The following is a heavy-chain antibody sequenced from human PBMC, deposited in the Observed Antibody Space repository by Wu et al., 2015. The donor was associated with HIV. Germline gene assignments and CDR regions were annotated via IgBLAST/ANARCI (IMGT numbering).Heavy chain of an antibody. Sequence: QVQLVQSGAEVKKPGSSVKVSCKASGGTFSSYAISWVRQAPGQGLEWMGRIIPIFGTANYAQKFQGRVTITADESTSTAYMELSSLRSEDTAVYYCARETSGSMPRGGGVVPTPWGQGTLVTVSS. CDR3: ARETSGSMPRGGGVVPTP. CDR1: GGTFSSYA. V-gene: IGHV1-69*13. J-gene: IGHJ5*02. CDR2: IIPIFGTA. D-gene: IGHD2/OR15-2a*01.